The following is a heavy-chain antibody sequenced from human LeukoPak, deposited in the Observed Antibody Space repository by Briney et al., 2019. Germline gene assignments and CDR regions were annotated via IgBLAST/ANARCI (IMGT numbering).Heavy chain of an antibody. CDR2: IYTSGST. Sequence: SETLSLTCTVSGGSISSYYWSWIRQPAGKGLEWIGRIYTSGSTNYNPSLKSRVTMSVDTSKNQFSLKLSSVTAADTAVYYCARGDYGSGSYYELIDYWGQGTLVTVSS. V-gene: IGHV4-4*07. J-gene: IGHJ4*02. CDR3: ARGDYGSGSYYELIDY. D-gene: IGHD3-10*01. CDR1: GGSISSYY.